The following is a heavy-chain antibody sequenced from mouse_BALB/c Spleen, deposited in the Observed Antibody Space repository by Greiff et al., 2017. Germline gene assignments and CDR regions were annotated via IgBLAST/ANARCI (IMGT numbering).Heavy chain of an antibody. V-gene: IGHV1S81*02. Sequence: VQLQQPGAELVKPGASVKLSCKASGYTFTSYYMYWVKQRPGQGLEWIGGINPSNGGTNFNEKFKSKATLTVDKSSSTAYMQLSSLTSEDSAVYYCTRSGGYDYTFAYWGQGTLVTVSA. CDR1: GYTFTSYY. D-gene: IGHD2-4*01. CDR3: TRSGGYDYTFAY. CDR2: INPSNGGT. J-gene: IGHJ3*01.